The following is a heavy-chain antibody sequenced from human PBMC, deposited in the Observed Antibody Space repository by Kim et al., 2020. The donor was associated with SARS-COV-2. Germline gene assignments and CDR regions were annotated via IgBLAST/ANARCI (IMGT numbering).Heavy chain of an antibody. Sequence: ASVKVSCKASGYTFTSYAMHWVRQAPGQRLEWMGWINAGNGNTKYSQKFQGRVTITRDTSASTAYMELSSLRSEDTAVYYCARADNYYGSGSYYRTEYFQHWGQGTLVTVSS. J-gene: IGHJ1*01. CDR2: INAGNGNT. CDR1: GYTFTSYA. CDR3: ARADNYYGSGSYYRTEYFQH. V-gene: IGHV1-3*01. D-gene: IGHD3-10*01.